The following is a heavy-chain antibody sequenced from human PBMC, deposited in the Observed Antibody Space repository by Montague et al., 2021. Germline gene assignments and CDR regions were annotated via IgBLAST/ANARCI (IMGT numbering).Heavy chain of an antibody. V-gene: IGHV3-23*01. Sequence: SLRLSCAASGFPFSAFVMSWARQAPGKGLEWVSTITATGGRTFHADSVRGRFTISRDNSKNMLYLEMNSLRAEDTATYYCDASDFWGQGVLVTVSS. CDR2: ITATGGRT. CDR1: GFPFSAFV. CDR3: DASDF. J-gene: IGHJ4*02.